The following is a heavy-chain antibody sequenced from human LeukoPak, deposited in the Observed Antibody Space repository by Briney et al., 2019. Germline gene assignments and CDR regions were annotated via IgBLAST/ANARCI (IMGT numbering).Heavy chain of an antibody. V-gene: IGHV3-21*01. J-gene: IGHJ6*03. D-gene: IGHD6-19*01. CDR1: GFTFSSYS. Sequence: GGSLRLSCAASGFTFSSYSMNWVRQAPGKGLEWVSSISSSSSYIYYADSVKGRFTISRDNAKNSLYLQMNSLRAEDTAVYHCARAGRVAVAGTYYYYYCMDVWGKGTTVTVSS. CDR2: ISSSSSYI. CDR3: ARAGRVAVAGTYYYYYCMDV.